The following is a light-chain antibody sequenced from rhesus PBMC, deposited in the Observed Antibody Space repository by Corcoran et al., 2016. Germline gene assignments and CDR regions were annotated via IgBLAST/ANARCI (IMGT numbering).Light chain of an antibody. V-gene: IGLV2-32*02. CDR1: YNDIGYYDY. Sequence: QAGLTQPRSVSGSPGQSVTISCTGTYNDIGYYDYVSWFQQHPGTAPKLLIFEVTQRPSGVSDRFSGSKSGNTASLTISGLQAEDEADFYCSSYVGSNTYIFGAGTRLTVL. CDR3: SSYVGSNTYI. CDR2: EVT. J-gene: IGLJ1*01.